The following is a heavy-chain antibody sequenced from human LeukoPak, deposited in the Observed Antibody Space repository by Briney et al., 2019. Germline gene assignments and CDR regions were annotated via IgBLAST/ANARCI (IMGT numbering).Heavy chain of an antibody. D-gene: IGHD3-22*01. V-gene: IGHV4-30-2*01. Sequence: SETLSLTCAVSGGSISSGGYSWSWIRQPPGKGLEWIGYIYHSGSTYYNPSLKSRVTISVDRSKNQFSLKLSSVTAADTAVYYCARSPTYYYDSSGYYLDYWGQGTLVTVSS. CDR1: GGSISSGGYS. J-gene: IGHJ4*02. CDR2: IYHSGST. CDR3: ARSPTYYYDSSGYYLDY.